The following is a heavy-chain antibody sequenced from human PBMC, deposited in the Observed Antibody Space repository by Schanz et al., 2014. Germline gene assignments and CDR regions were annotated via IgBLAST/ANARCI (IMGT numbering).Heavy chain of an antibody. V-gene: IGHV3-11*01. Sequence: QVQLVESGGGLVKPGGSLRLSCAASGFNFSDYYMSWVRQAPGKGLEWVSYISSVGISKYYADPVKGRFTISRDSAKNSLYLQMNSLRAEDTAVYYCARQRSYFYAMDVWGQGTTVTVSS. CDR1: GFNFSDYY. CDR3: ARQRSYFYAMDV. J-gene: IGHJ6*02. CDR2: ISSVGISK.